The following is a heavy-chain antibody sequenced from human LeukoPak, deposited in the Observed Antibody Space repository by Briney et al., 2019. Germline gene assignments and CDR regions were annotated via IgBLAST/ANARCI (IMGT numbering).Heavy chain of an antibody. Sequence: SETLSLTCAVYGLSFSGYYWSWIRHPPGKGLEWSGEINHSGSTNYNPSLKSRVTISVDTSKNQFCMKLSSVTAAETAVYYCEKDSSGYSRLDYWGQGTLVTVS. CDR2: INHSGST. CDR3: EKDSSGYSRLDY. CDR1: GLSFSGYY. J-gene: IGHJ4*02. V-gene: IGHV4-34*01. D-gene: IGHD3-22*01.